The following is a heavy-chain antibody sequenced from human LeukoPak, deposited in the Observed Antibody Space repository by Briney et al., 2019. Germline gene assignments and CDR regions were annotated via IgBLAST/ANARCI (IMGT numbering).Heavy chain of an antibody. D-gene: IGHD2-15*01. CDR1: GYTFTSYG. CDR2: ISDYNGNT. J-gene: IGHJ4*02. Sequence: GASVKVSCKASGYTFTSYGISWVRQAPGQGLEWMGLISDYNGNTNYAQKLQGRVTMTTDTSTSTAYMELRILRSDDTAVYYCAREALTYCSGGSCYFAFFDYWGQGTPVTVSS. V-gene: IGHV1-18*01. CDR3: AREALTYCSGGSCYFAFFDY.